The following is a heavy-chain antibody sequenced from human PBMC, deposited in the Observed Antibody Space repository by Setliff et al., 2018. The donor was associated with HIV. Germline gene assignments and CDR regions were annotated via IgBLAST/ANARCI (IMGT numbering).Heavy chain of an antibody. J-gene: IGHJ6*02. CDR1: GFTFTDFW. D-gene: IGHD5-18*01. V-gene: IGHV5-51*01. CDR3: ARLLMPRGFSYGSYYYYGMDV. Sequence: GESLKISCKASGFTFTDFWIGWVRQMPGRGLEWMGIIYPGDSDTRYSPSFRGQVTISADKSITTAYLHWTSLTPSDTAMYYCARLLMPRGFSYGSYYYYGMDVWGQGTAVTVS. CDR2: IYPGDSDT.